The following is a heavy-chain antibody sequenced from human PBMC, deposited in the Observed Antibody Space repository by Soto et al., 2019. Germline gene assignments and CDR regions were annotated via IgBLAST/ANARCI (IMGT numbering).Heavy chain of an antibody. Sequence: SETLSLTCTVSGGSISSYYWSWIRQPPGKGLEWIGYIYYSGSTNYNPSLKSRVTISVDTSKNQFSLKLGSVTAADTAVYYCARATVTPVFYYWGQGTLVTVSS. V-gene: IGHV4-59*01. CDR1: GGSISSYY. D-gene: IGHD4-17*01. J-gene: IGHJ4*02. CDR3: ARATVTPVFYY. CDR2: IYYSGST.